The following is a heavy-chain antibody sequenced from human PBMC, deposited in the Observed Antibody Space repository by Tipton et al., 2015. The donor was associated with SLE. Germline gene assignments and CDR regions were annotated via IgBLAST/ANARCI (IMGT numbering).Heavy chain of an antibody. J-gene: IGHJ3*02. CDR3: ARGDLYDYIWGSYRLDAFDI. V-gene: IGHV4-39*01. D-gene: IGHD3-16*02. CDR2: IYYSGST. Sequence: TLSLTCTVSGGSISSSSYYWGWIRQPPGKGLEWIGSIYYSGSTYYNPSLKSRVTISVDTSKNQFSLKLSSVAAADTAVYYCARGDLYDYIWGSYRLDAFDIWGQGTMVTVSS. CDR1: GGSISSSSYY.